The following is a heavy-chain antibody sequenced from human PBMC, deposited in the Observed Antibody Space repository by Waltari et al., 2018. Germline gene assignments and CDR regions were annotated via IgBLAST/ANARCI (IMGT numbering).Heavy chain of an antibody. D-gene: IGHD1-26*01. CDR3: AKVYSGSYLDY. CDR1: GFTFSNYA. Sequence: EVQLLESGGGLVQPGGSLRLSCAASGFTFSNYAMGWVRQAPGQGLEWVSAISGIGDGTYHGDPVKGRFTISRDNSKNTLDLQMNSLRVEDTAIYFCAKVYSGSYLDYWGQGTLVTVSS. V-gene: IGHV3-23*01. CDR2: ISGIGDGT. J-gene: IGHJ4*02.